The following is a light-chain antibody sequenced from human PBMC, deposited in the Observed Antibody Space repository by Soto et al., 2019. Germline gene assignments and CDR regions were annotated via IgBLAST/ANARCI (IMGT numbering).Light chain of an antibody. CDR3: QQYDKWPLT. J-gene: IGKJ4*01. V-gene: IGKV3-15*01. Sequence: EILLTQSPATLSVSPGERATLSCRASQSVNTNLAWYQQKPGQPPRLLIYDAATRTTGIPARVSGSGSGTEFTLTITSLLSDDFATYYCQQYDKWPLTFGGGTKVEI. CDR2: DAA. CDR1: QSVNTN.